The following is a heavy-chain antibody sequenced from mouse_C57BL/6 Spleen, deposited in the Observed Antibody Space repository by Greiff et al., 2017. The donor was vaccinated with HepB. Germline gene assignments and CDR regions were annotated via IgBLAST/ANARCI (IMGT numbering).Heavy chain of an antibody. D-gene: IGHD2-12*01. CDR2: ISDGGSYT. Sequence: EVQVVESGGGLVKPGGSLKLSCAASGFTFSSYAMSWVRQTPEKRLEWVATISDGGSYTYYPDNVKGRFTISRDNAKNNLYLQMSHLKSEDTAMYYCARDYSYFDYWGQGTTLTVSS. V-gene: IGHV5-4*01. CDR3: ARDYSYFDY. J-gene: IGHJ2*01. CDR1: GFTFSSYA.